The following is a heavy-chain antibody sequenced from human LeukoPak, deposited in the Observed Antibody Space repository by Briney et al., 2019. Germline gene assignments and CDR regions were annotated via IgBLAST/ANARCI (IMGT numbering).Heavy chain of an antibody. CDR1: GGSISSGSYY. V-gene: IGHV4-61*02. Sequence: PSETLSLTCTVSGGSISSGSYYWGWIRQPAGKGLEWIGRIYSSGSTNYNPSIKSRVTISVDSSTNQFSLNLSSVTASDTSVYYCARCGPGYDSSGLNWFDPWGQGTLVTVSS. D-gene: IGHD3-22*01. J-gene: IGHJ5*02. CDR3: ARCGPGYDSSGLNWFDP. CDR2: IYSSGST.